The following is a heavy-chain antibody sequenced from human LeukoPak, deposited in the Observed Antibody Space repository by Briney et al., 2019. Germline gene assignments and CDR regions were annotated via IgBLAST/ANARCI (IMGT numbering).Heavy chain of an antibody. J-gene: IGHJ4*02. V-gene: IGHV1-69*13. CDR1: GGTFISYA. Sequence: SVKVSCKASGGTFISYAISWVRQAPGQGLEWMGGTIPIFGTANYAQKFQGRVTITADESTSTAYMELSSLRSEDTAVYYCARGPRDLHYYAQLFFDYWGQRTLVTVSS. CDR3: ARGPRDLHYYAQLFFDY. CDR2: TIPIFGTA. D-gene: IGHD3-10*01.